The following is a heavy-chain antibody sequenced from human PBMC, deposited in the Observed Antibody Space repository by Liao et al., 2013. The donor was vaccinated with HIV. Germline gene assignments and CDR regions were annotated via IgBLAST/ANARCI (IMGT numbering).Heavy chain of an antibody. CDR3: ARDKGRSWPFDAFDI. V-gene: IGHV4-4*07. J-gene: IGHJ3*02. CDR2: IYTSGST. D-gene: IGHD6-13*01. Sequence: QVQLQESGPGLVKPSETLSLTCTVSGGSINDYYWSWIRQPAGKGLEWIGRIYTSGSTNYNPSLKSRVTISVDTSKKQFSLKLNSVTVADTAVYYCARDKGRSWPFDAFDIWGQGTMVTVSS. CDR1: GGSINDYY.